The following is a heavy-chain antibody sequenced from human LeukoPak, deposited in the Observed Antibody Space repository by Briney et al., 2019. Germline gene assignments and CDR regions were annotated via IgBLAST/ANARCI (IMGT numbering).Heavy chain of an antibody. CDR1: GFTFSTYS. V-gene: IGHV3-48*01. J-gene: IGHJ3*02. D-gene: IGHD5-18*01. Sequence: AGGSLRLSCAVSGFTFSTYSINWVRQAPGKGLEWVAYISSDSSNIYYADSLNGRFTLSRHNAKNSLSLLMNSLRAEDTALYYCARDLSSRGYTYGTPAFTFDIWGQGTMVTVSS. CDR3: ARDLSSRGYTYGTPAFTFDI. CDR2: ISSDSSNI.